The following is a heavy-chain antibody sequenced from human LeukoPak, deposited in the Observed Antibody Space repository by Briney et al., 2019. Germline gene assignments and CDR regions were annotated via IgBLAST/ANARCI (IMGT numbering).Heavy chain of an antibody. D-gene: IGHD3-3*02. J-gene: IGHJ3*01. CDR3: AKIRPPAYDF. CDR1: GFTFSSYA. Sequence: GGSLRLSCAASGFTFSSYAMNWVRQAPGKGLEWVSAISGSGSGANTYYAGSVKGRFTISRENSKNTLYLQMNSLRAEDTAVYYCAKIRPPAYDFWGQGTMVTVSS. V-gene: IGHV3-23*01. CDR2: ISGSGSGANT.